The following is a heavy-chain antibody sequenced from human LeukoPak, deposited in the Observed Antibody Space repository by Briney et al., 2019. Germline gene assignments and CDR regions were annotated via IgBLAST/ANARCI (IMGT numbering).Heavy chain of an antibody. V-gene: IGHV4-34*01. CDR3: ARHKIVITMLGVHRWFDP. CDR1: GGSFSGDY. D-gene: IGHD3-3*01. J-gene: IGHJ5*02. CDR2: INRSGRA. Sequence: SETLTLTCAEYGGSFSGDYWSWIRQPPGKGLEWIGDINRSGRAVYNTSLKSRVIISVDTSKNQFSLKVNSVTAADTAVYYCARHKIVITMLGVHRWFDPWGQGTLVAVSS.